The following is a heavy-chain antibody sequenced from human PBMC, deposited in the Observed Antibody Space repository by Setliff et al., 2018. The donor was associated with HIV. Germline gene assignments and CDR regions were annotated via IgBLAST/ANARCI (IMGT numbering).Heavy chain of an antibody. D-gene: IGHD2-2*01. CDR1: GFTFDDYG. V-gene: IGHV3-20*04. CDR2: VNWNGGSTI. CDR3: ARDPLPEGSSTIPVELFDY. J-gene: IGHJ4*02. Sequence: LSLSCAASGFTFDDYGMSWVRQAPGKGLEWVSGVNWNGGSTIYYADSVKGRFTISRDNAKNSLYLQMNSLRAEDTAVYYCARDPLPEGSSTIPVELFDYWGQGTLVTVSS.